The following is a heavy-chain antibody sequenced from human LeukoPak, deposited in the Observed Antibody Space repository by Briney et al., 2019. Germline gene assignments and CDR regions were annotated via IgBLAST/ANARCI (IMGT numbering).Heavy chain of an antibody. CDR2: IYYSGST. J-gene: IGHJ4*02. Sequence: SETLSLTCTVSGGSISSSSYYWGWVRQPPGKGLEWIANIYYSGSTYYSPSLRSRVTISVDTSKNQFSLKLTSVTAADTAVYYCARHASVSANWPRPLDYWGQGSLVTVSS. CDR1: GGSISSSSYY. D-gene: IGHD2-21*01. V-gene: IGHV4-39*01. CDR3: ARHASVSANWPRPLDY.